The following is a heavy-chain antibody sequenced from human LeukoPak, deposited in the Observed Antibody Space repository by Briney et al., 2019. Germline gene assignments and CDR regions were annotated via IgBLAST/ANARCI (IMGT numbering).Heavy chain of an antibody. Sequence: SETLSLTCTVSGGSISSYYWSWIRQPPGKGLEWIGYIYYSGSTNYNPSLKSRVTISVDTSKNQFSLKLSSVTAADTAVYYCARGLERGYYYGSGSYYFDYWGQGTLVTVSS. CDR2: IYYSGST. D-gene: IGHD3-10*01. J-gene: IGHJ4*02. CDR3: ARGLERGYYYGSGSYYFDY. CDR1: GGSISSYY. V-gene: IGHV4-59*08.